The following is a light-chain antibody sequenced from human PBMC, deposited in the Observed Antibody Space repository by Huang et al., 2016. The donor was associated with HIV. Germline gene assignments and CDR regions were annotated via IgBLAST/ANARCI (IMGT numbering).Light chain of an antibody. CDR2: DAS. J-gene: IGKJ5*01. CDR3: QQRINWPAIT. Sequence: EIVLTQSPATLSLSPGERATLSCRASQSVGSYLAWFQQKPGQDPRLLIFDASNRATGIPARFSGSGSGTDLTLTVSSREPEDFAVYYCQQRINWPAITFGQGTRLEIK. V-gene: IGKV3-11*01. CDR1: QSVGSY.